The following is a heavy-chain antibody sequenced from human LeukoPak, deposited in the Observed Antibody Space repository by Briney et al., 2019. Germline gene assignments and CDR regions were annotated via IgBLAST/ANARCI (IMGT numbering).Heavy chain of an antibody. CDR3: ARDRPGGSSLDY. V-gene: IGHV4-59*01. D-gene: IGHD6-13*01. CDR2: IYYTGST. J-gene: IGHJ4*02. Sequence: SETLSLTCTVSGGSISRDYWSWIRQPPGKGLEWIGYIYYTGSTNYNPSLKSRVTISVDTSKNQFSLKLSSVTAADTAVYYCARDRPGGSSLDYWGQGALVTVSS. CDR1: GGSISRDY.